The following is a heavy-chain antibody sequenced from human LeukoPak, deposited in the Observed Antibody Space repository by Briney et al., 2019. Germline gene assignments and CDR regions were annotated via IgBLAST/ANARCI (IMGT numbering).Heavy chain of an antibody. CDR1: GGSTGSDY. J-gene: IGHJ4*02. Sequence: SETLSLTCSVSGGSTGSDYWSWIRQPPGKGLEGIPYAYYSGVTSYNPSLKSRVAISIDTSKNQFSLNLTSVTAADTAVYYCARLSLHCSGGSCYRGAFDSWGQGTLVTVSS. CDR3: ARLSLHCSGGSCYRGAFDS. V-gene: IGHV4-59*08. CDR2: AYYSGVT. D-gene: IGHD2-15*01.